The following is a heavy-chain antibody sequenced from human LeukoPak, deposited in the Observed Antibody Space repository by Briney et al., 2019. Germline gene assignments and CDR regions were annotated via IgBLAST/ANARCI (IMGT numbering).Heavy chain of an antibody. J-gene: IGHJ3*02. CDR2: IWYDGSNK. V-gene: IGHV3-33*01. Sequence: PGRSLRLSCAASGFTFSSYGMHWVRQAPGKGLEWVAVIWYDGSNKYYADSVKGRFTTSRDNSKNTLYLQMNSLRAEDTAVYYCAREDRYSSGWKDAFDIWGQGTMVTVSS. D-gene: IGHD6-19*01. CDR3: AREDRYSSGWKDAFDI. CDR1: GFTFSSYG.